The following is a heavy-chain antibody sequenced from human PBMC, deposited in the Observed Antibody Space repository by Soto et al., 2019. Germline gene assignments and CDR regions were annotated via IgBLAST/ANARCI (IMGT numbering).Heavy chain of an antibody. J-gene: IGHJ5*02. D-gene: IGHD3-10*01. CDR3: ARGGNWFDP. V-gene: IGHV3-7*05. Sequence: EVQLVESGGGLVQPGGSLRLSCAASGFSFSTYWMAWVRQAPGIGLECVANIDQGGGGKYYVDSVRGRFTISRDNAKSSLYLQMNSLRAEDTAIYDCARGGNWFDPWGQGPLVSVSS. CDR2: IDQGGGGK. CDR1: GFSFSTYW.